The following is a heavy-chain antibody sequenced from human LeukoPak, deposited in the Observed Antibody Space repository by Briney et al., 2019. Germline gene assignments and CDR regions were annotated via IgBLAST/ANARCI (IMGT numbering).Heavy chain of an antibody. Sequence: GGSLRLSCAVSGFTVSSNYMTWVRQAPGKGLEWVSVIYSGGTTYYTDSVKGRFTISRDNSKNTLYLQMNSLRVEDTAVYYCARGLIGSNNWFDSRGQGTLVTVSS. V-gene: IGHV3-53*01. CDR3: ARGLIGSNNWFDS. CDR1: GFTVSSNY. D-gene: IGHD1-20*01. J-gene: IGHJ5*01. CDR2: IYSGGTT.